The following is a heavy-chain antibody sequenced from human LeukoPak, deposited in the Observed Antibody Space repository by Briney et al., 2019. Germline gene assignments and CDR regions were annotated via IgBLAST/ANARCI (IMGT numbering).Heavy chain of an antibody. J-gene: IGHJ4*02. Sequence: SGTLSLTCAVSGGSVSSSNWWSWIRQPPGKGLEWIGYIYYSGSTYYNPSLKSRVTISVDTSKNQFSLKLSSVTAADTAVYYCARTYYYGSGSYGFDYWGQGTLVTVSS. CDR1: GGSVSSSNW. CDR2: IYYSGST. CDR3: ARTYYYGSGSYGFDY. D-gene: IGHD3-10*01. V-gene: IGHV4-30-4*01.